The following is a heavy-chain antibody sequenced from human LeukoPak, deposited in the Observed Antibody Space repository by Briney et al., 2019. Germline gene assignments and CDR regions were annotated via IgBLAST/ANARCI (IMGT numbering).Heavy chain of an antibody. J-gene: IGHJ3*02. CDR3: ARVAFGRVIAGAFDI. Sequence: GGSLRLSCTASGFTVSSSYMNWVRQAPGKGLEWVSVIYSGGNSYYADSVKGRFTFSRDNSNNTLYLQMNSLRAEDTAVYYCARVAFGRVIAGAFDIWGQGTMVTVSS. CDR1: GFTVSSSY. V-gene: IGHV3-66*02. CDR2: IYSGGNS. D-gene: IGHD3-16*02.